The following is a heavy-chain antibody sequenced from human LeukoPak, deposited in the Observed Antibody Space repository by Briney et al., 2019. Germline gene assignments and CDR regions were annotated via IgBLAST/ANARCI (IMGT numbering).Heavy chain of an antibody. V-gene: IGHV3-30*18. CDR3: AKGGGGTTVTYFDY. J-gene: IGHJ4*02. CDR2: ISYDGSDK. Sequence: GGSQRLSCAASGVTFSSYVIHWVRQPPGKGLEWVATISYDGSDKYYADSVKGRFTISRDNSKNTLYLQVNSLRAEDMAVYYCAKGGGGTTVTYFDYWGRGSLVTVSS. CDR1: GVTFSSYV. D-gene: IGHD4-17*01.